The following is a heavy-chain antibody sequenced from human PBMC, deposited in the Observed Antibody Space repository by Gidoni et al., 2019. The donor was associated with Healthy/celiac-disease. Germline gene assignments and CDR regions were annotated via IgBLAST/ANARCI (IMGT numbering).Heavy chain of an antibody. CDR3: ALGGFGGSYPQLLHYYYYYGMDV. CDR2: MNPNSGNT. Sequence: QVQLVQSGAEVKKPGASVKVSCKASGYTFTSYDINWVRQATGQGLEWMGWMNPNSGNTGYAQKFQGRVTMTRNTSISTAYMELSSLRSEDTAVYYCALGGFGGSYPQLLHYYYYYGMDVWGQGTTVTVPS. V-gene: IGHV1-8*01. D-gene: IGHD1-26*01. J-gene: IGHJ6*02. CDR1: GYTFTSYD.